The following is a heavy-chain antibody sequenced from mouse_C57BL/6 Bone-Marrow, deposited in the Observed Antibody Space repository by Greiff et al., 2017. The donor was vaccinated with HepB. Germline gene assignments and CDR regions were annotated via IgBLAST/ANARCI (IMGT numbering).Heavy chain of an antibody. Sequence: VQLQQSGAELVKPGASVKLSCKASGYTFTSYWMHWVKQRPGRGLEWIGRIDPNSGGTKYNEKFKSKATLTVDKPSSTAYMQLSSLTSEDSAVYYCARRVYYDYDVNRAWFAYWGQGTLVTVSA. CDR2: IDPNSGGT. J-gene: IGHJ3*01. V-gene: IGHV1-72*01. CDR1: GYTFTSYW. CDR3: ARRVYYDYDVNRAWFAY. D-gene: IGHD2-4*01.